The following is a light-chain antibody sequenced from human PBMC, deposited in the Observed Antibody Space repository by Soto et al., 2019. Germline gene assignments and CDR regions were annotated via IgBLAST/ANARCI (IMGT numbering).Light chain of an antibody. CDR3: QQYGTSPRT. V-gene: IGKV3-20*01. J-gene: IGKJ1*01. CDR1: QSVGSIY. CDR2: GTS. Sequence: EIVFTQSPGTLSMSPGEGATVSCGASQSVGSIYLAWYQQKPGQAPRLLISGTSTRATGIPVRFSGSGSGTDFTLTISRLEPEDFAVYYCQQYGTSPRTFGQGTKV.